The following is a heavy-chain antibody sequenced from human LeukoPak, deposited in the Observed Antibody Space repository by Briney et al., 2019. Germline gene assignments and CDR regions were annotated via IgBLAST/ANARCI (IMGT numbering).Heavy chain of an antibody. Sequence: ASVKVSCKASGYTFTSYGISWVRQAPGQGLEWMGWISAYNGNTNYAQKLQGRVTMTTDTSTSTAYMELRSLRSDDTAVYYCARELGYCSSTTCYPLDYWGQGTLVTVSS. CDR2: ISAYNGNT. V-gene: IGHV1-18*01. CDR3: ARELGYCSSTTCYPLDY. CDR1: GYTFTSYG. D-gene: IGHD2-2*01. J-gene: IGHJ4*02.